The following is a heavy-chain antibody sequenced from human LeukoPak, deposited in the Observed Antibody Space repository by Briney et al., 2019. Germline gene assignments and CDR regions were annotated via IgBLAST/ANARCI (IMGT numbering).Heavy chain of an antibody. J-gene: IGHJ3*02. V-gene: IGHV1-2*02. CDR2: INPNSGGT. D-gene: IGHD3-22*01. CDR1: GYTFTGYY. CDR3: ARGRGTMIVVVITPYDAFDI. Sequence: GASVEVSCKASGYTFTGYYIHWVRQAPGQGLEWMGWINPNSGGTNYAQKFQGRVTMTRDTSISTAYVELSRLRSDDTAVYYCARGRGTMIVVVITPYDAFDIWGQGTMVTVSS.